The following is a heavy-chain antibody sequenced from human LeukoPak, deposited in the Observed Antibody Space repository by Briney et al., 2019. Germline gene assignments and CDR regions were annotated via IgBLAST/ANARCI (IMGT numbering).Heavy chain of an antibody. V-gene: IGHV3-48*01. Sequence: GGSLRLSCAASGFTFSSYSMNWVRQAPGKGLEWVSYISSNSSTIYYADSVKGRFTISRDNAKNSLYLQMNSLRAEDTAVYYCARVALYDFWSGYRAEYGMDVWGQGTTVTVSS. CDR2: ISSNSSTI. CDR3: ARVALYDFWSGYRAEYGMDV. CDR1: GFTFSSYS. J-gene: IGHJ6*02. D-gene: IGHD3-3*01.